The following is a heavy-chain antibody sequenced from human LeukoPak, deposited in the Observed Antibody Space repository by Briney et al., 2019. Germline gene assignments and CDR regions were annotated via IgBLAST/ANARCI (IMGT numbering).Heavy chain of an antibody. J-gene: IGHJ5*02. CDR3: ARNSGGRWDNWFDP. Sequence: GGSLRLSCAASGFTLFNYWMSWVRQAPGKGLEWVANIKQDGSAKYYADSVRGRFTISRDSAKDSLYLHMNSLRAEDTAVYYCARNSGGRWDNWFDPWGQGTLVTASS. V-gene: IGHV3-7*05. CDR1: GFTLFNYW. CDR2: IKQDGSAK. D-gene: IGHD2-15*01.